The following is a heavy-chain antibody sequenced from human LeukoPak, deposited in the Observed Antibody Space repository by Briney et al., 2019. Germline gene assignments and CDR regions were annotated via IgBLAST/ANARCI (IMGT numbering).Heavy chain of an antibody. J-gene: IGHJ4*02. CDR2: IGTSNSYI. D-gene: IGHD5-18*01. Sequence: GGSLRLSCVVSGFTFSSYNMNWVRQAPGRGLEWVSSIGTSNSYIYYADSVTGRFTISRDNAKNSLYLQMNSLRAEDTAVYYCARRATTERGHSYGLDYWGQGTLVTVSS. CDR1: GFTFSSYN. CDR3: ARRATTERGHSYGLDY. V-gene: IGHV3-21*01.